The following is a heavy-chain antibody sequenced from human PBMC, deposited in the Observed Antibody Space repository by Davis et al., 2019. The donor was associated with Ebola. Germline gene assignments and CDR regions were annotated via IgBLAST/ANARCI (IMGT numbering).Heavy chain of an antibody. V-gene: IGHV3-30-3*01. D-gene: IGHD3-9*01. CDR2: ISYDGSNK. CDR1: GFTFSSYA. CDR3: AVGSVGVRYFDWFARYYGMDV. J-gene: IGHJ6*02. Sequence: GESLKISCAASGFTFSSYAMHWVRQAPGKGLEWVAVISYDGSNKYYADSVKGRFTISRDNSKNTLYLQMNSLRAEDTAVYYCAVGSVGVRYFDWFARYYGMDVWGQGTTVTVSS.